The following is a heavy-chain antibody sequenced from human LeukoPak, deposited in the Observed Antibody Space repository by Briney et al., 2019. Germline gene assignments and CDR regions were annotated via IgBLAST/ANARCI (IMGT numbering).Heavy chain of an antibody. V-gene: IGHV3-23*01. D-gene: IGHD3-22*01. CDR2: ISGAGGTT. Sequence: PGGSLRLSCAASGFTFSTFDMSWVRQAPGKGLQWVSTISGAGGTTLFADSVKGRFSISRDNSNNKVFLQMNSLRVKDTAVYYCAKASDFDSSGFPIDVFDFWGQGLLVSVAS. J-gene: IGHJ4*02. CDR1: GFTFSTFD. CDR3: AKASDFDSSGFPIDVFDF.